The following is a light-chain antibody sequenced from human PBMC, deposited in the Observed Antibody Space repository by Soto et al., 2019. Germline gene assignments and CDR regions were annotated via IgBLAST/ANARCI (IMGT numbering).Light chain of an antibody. CDR3: QQRHMWPIT. V-gene: IGKV3-11*01. Sequence: EVVVTQAPVTLSLSPGERATLYCIDIQSFRGLLAWYQQKPGQAPRLLIYDAYNRATGIPPRFSGSGSGTDFPLTISSLAPEDSAVCCCQQRHMWPITFGQGTRLEIK. CDR1: QSFRGL. CDR2: DAY. J-gene: IGKJ5*01.